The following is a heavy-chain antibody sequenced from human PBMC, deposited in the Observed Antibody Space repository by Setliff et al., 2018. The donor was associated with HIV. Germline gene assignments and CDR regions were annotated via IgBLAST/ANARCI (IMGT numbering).Heavy chain of an antibody. CDR1: GVPFSDYY. J-gene: IGHJ4*02. D-gene: IGHD2-21*02. CDR3: AITIVEVTTEMY. CDR2: VNHNGHI. Sequence: PSETLSLTCALNGVPFSDYYWNWIRQSPGKGLEWIVEVNHNGHINYNPSLKSRVTVSVDTSKPQFSLKMNSVTAADTAVYYCAITIVEVTTEMYWGQGTLVTVSS. V-gene: IGHV4-34*01.